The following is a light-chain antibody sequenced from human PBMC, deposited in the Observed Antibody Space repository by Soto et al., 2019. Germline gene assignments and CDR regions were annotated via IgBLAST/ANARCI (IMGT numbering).Light chain of an antibody. CDR3: AAWDDSLSGRV. Sequence: QSAPTQPPSASGTPGQRVTISCSGSSSNIGSNYVYWYQQVPGTAPKLLIYRNNQRPSGVPDRCSGSKSGTSASLAISGLRSEDEADYYCAAWDDSLSGRVFGGGTKVTVL. CDR2: RNN. V-gene: IGLV1-47*01. CDR1: SSNIGSNY. J-gene: IGLJ3*02.